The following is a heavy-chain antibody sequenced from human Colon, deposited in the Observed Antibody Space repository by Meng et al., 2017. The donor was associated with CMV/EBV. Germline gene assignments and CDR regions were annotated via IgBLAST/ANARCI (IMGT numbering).Heavy chain of an antibody. D-gene: IGHD1-26*01. J-gene: IGHJ4*02. V-gene: IGHV3-33*05. Sequence: SGIILSNYKRHWVRQAPGKGLEWVEVISYDGTKTYHGDSVKGRFTISRDNYKNSLYLQMDNLRPADTGVYYCVRAGYGGFIKDAFDLWGQGALVTVSS. CDR1: GIILSNYK. CDR2: ISYDGTKT. CDR3: VRAGYGGFIKDAFDL.